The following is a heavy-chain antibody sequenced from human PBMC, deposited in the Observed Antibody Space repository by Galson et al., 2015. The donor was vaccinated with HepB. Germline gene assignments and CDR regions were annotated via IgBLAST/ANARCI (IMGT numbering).Heavy chain of an antibody. V-gene: IGHV2-70D*14. CDR1: GFSLSSADMR. D-gene: IGHD5-12*01. J-gene: IGHJ4*02. CDR2: IDWEDDK. Sequence: PALVKPTQTLTLTCTFSGFSLSSADMRVSWVRQTPGKALEWLARIDWEDDKFYTTSLKTRLAISKDTSKNQVVLTMTSMDPVDTATYFCARDTGYYFDYWGQGTLVTVSS. CDR3: ARDTGYYFDY.